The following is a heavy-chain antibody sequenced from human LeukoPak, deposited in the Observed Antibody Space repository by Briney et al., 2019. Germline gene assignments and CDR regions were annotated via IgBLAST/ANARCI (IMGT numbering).Heavy chain of an antibody. D-gene: IGHD3-3*01. Sequence: GASVRVSCKASGYTFTSYYMHWVRQAPGQGLEWMGIINPSGGSTSYAQKFQGRVTMTRDTSTSTVYMELSSLRSEDTAVYYCARMAYDFWSGLSYYFDYWGQGTLVTVSS. CDR3: ARMAYDFWSGLSYYFDY. J-gene: IGHJ4*02. CDR2: INPSGGST. V-gene: IGHV1-46*03. CDR1: GYTFTSYY.